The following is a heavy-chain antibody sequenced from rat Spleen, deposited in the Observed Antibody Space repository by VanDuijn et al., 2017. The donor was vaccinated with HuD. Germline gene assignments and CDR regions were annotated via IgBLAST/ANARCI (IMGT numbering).Heavy chain of an antibody. CDR2: MWSGGST. Sequence: QVQLKESGPGLVQPSETLSLTCTVSGFSLTSYNVHWVRQPPGKGREWMGVMWSGGSTDYNSALKSRLSISRDTSKNQVFLKMNSLQSEDTTTYYCARSPNYDYVMDAWGQGASVTVSS. J-gene: IGHJ4*01. D-gene: IGHD3-4*01. CDR1: GFSLTSYN. V-gene: IGHV2-45*01. CDR3: ARSPNYDYVMDA.